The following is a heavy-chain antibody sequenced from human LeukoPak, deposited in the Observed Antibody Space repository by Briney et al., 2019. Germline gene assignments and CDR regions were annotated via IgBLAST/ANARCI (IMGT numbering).Heavy chain of an antibody. CDR3: ARGVAVAEGGGEFDY. D-gene: IGHD6-19*01. V-gene: IGHV4-59*01. J-gene: IGHJ4*02. Sequence: PSETLSLTCTVSGGSISSYNWSWIRQPPGKGLEWIGYIYYSGSTNYNPSLKSRVTISVDTSKNQFSLKLSSVTAADTAVYYCARGVAVAEGGGEFDYWGQGTLVTVSS. CDR2: IYYSGST. CDR1: GGSISSYN.